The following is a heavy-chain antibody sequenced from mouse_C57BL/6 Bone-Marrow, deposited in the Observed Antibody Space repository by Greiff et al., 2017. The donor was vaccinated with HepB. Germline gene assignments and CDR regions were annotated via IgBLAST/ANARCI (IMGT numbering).Heavy chain of an antibody. CDR1: GYTFTNYW. V-gene: IGHV1-63*01. CDR3: ARRDHDFDD. Sequence: QVHVKQSGAELVRPGTSVKMSCKASGYTFTNYWIGWAKQRPGHGLEWIGDIYPGGGYTNYNEKFKGKATLTADKSSSTAYMQVSSLTSEDSAIYYCARRDHDFDDWGQGTTLTASS. CDR2: IYPGGGYT. J-gene: IGHJ2*01.